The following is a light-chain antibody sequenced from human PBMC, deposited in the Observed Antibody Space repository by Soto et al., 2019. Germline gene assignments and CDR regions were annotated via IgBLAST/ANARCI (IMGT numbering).Light chain of an antibody. CDR1: QSVSSGY. V-gene: IGKV3D-20*01. Sequence: EIVLTQSPATLSLSPGERATLSCGASQSVSSGYLAWYQQKPGLAPRLLIYDASSRATGIPDRFSGSGSGTDFTLTISRLEPEDFAVYYCQQYGSSRGTFGQGTKVEIK. CDR3: QQYGSSRGT. CDR2: DAS. J-gene: IGKJ1*01.